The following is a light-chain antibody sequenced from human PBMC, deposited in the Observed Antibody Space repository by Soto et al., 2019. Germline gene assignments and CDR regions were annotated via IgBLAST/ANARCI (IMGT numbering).Light chain of an antibody. CDR2: DVS. CDR3: SSYTSISTLV. J-gene: IGLJ1*01. V-gene: IGLV2-14*01. Sequence: QSALTQPASVSGSPGQSITISCTGTSSDVGGYNYVSWYQQHPGKAPKLMIYDVSNRPSGVSNRFSGSKSGNTASLTISGLQADDYADYYCSSYTSISTLVFGTGTIVTVL. CDR1: SSDVGGYNY.